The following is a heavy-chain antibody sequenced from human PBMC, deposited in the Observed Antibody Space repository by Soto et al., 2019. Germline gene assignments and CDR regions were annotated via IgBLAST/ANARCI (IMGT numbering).Heavy chain of an antibody. CDR2: IYHSGST. CDR1: GGSISSSNW. CDR3: AREWEDGGSGWSYNCFDP. Sequence: SETLSLTCAVSGGSISSSNWWSWVRQPPGKGLEWIGEIYHSGSTNYNPSLKSRVTISVDKSKNQFSLKLSSVTAADTAVYYCAREWEDGGSGWSYNCFDPWGQGTLVT. V-gene: IGHV4-4*02. D-gene: IGHD6-19*01. J-gene: IGHJ5*02.